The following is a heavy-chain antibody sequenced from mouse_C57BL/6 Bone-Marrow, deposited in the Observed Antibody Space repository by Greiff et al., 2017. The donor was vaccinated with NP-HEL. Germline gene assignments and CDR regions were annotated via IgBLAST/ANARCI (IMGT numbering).Heavy chain of an antibody. J-gene: IGHJ4*01. Sequence: QVQLQQPGAELVKPGASVKLSCKASGYTFTSYWMHWVKQRPGQGLEWIGMIHPNSGSTNYNEKFKSKATLTVDKSSSTAYMQLSSLTSEDSAVYYCARANYRRGYAMDYWGQGTSVTVSS. V-gene: IGHV1-64*01. D-gene: IGHD2-14*01. CDR1: GYTFTSYW. CDR2: IHPNSGST. CDR3: ARANYRRGYAMDY.